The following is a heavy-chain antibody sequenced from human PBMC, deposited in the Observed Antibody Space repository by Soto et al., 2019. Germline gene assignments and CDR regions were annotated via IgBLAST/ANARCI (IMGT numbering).Heavy chain of an antibody. Sequence: QVQLVQSGAEAKKPGASVKISCKASGYTFTTYYLHWVRHAPGQGLEWMGIINPDTGSTSSAQNFRGRVPVTRDTSTSTVYMELYSLSSEDTAVYYCARDPNFSLTFRYYGMDVWGQGTTVTVSS. CDR2: INPDTGST. J-gene: IGHJ6*02. V-gene: IGHV1-46*01. CDR1: GYTFTTYY. CDR3: ARDPNFSLTFRYYGMDV.